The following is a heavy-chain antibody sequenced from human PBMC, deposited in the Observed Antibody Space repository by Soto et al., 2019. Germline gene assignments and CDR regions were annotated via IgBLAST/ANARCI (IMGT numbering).Heavy chain of an antibody. CDR2: IYHSGST. V-gene: IGHV4-30-2*01. CDR1: GGSISSGGYS. D-gene: IGHD4-17*01. J-gene: IGHJ4*02. Sequence: QLQLQESGSGLVKPSQTLSLTCAVSGGSISSGGYSWSWIRQPPGKGLEWIGYIYHSGSTYYNPSLKSRVTISVDRSKNQFYLDLSSVTAADTAVYYCTSGLVTTLHYWGQGTLVTVSS. CDR3: TSGLVTTLHY.